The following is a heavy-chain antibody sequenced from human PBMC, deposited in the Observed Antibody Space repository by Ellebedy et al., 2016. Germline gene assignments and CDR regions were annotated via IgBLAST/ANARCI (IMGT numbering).Heavy chain of an antibody. D-gene: IGHD3-10*01. CDR3: ARDSEGFGAARFDP. Sequence: ASVKVSXXASGYTFTDYYLHWVRQAPGQGLEWMGWIGPMSGATNYAQTFQGRVTMTRDTSINTAYMELTNLRSDDTAVYYCARDSEGFGAARFDPWGHGTPVTVSS. CDR2: IGPMSGAT. J-gene: IGHJ5*02. CDR1: GYTFTDYY. V-gene: IGHV1-2*02.